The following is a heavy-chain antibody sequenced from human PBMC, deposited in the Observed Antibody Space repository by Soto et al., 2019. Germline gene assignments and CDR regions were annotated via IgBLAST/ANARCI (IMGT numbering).Heavy chain of an antibody. D-gene: IGHD3-10*01. J-gene: IGHJ6*02. Sequence: GGSLRLSCAASGFTFRSYAMHWVRQAPGKGLEWVAVISYDGRNKYYEDSAKGRFTISRDNSKNTLYLQMNSLRAEDTAVYYCAKDPYYGSGSSYNYYYYGMDVWGQGTTVTVSS. V-gene: IGHV3-30*04. CDR2: ISYDGRNK. CDR3: AKDPYYGSGSSYNYYYYGMDV. CDR1: GFTFRSYA.